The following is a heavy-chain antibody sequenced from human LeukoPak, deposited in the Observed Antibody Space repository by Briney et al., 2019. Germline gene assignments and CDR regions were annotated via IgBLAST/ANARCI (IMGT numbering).Heavy chain of an antibody. J-gene: IGHJ5*01. D-gene: IGHD1-26*01. CDR1: GYTFTSYG. CDR2: INPNSGGT. V-gene: IGHV1-2*02. CDR3: AREEFIVGATSVFDYRGTFDS. Sequence: GASVKVSCKASGYTFTSYGIRWVRPAPGQGREGMGWINPNSGGTNYAQKFQGRVTMTRATSISTAYMELSRLRSDATAVYYCAREEFIVGATSVFDYRGTFDSWGPGTLVTVSS.